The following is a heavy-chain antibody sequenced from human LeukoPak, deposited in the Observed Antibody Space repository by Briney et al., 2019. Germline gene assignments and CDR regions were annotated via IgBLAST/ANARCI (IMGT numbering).Heavy chain of an antibody. CDR2: INHSGST. J-gene: IGHJ4*02. Sequence: PSETLSLTCAVYGGSFRGYYWSWIRQPPGKGLEWIGEINHSGSTNYNPSLKSRVTISVDTSKNQFSLKLSSVTAADTAVYYCARGRGSSGWYGGFDYWGQGTLVTVSS. CDR1: GGSFRGYY. CDR3: ARGRGSSGWYGGFDY. V-gene: IGHV4-34*01. D-gene: IGHD6-19*01.